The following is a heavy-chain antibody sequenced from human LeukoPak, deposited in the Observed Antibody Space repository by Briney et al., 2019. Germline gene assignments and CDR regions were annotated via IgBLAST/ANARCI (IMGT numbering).Heavy chain of an antibody. Sequence: SETLSLTCAVYGGSFSGYYWSWIRQPPGKGLEWIGEINHSGSTNYNPSLKSRVTISVDTSKNQFSLKLSSVTAADTAVYYCASRPTGSWYGPLNWFDPWGQGTLVTVSS. CDR1: GGSFSGYY. CDR2: INHSGST. CDR3: ASRPTGSWYGPLNWFDP. D-gene: IGHD6-13*01. J-gene: IGHJ5*02. V-gene: IGHV4-34*01.